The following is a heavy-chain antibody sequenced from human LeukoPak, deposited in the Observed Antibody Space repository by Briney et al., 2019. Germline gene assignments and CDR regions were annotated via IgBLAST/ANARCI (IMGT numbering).Heavy chain of an antibody. J-gene: IGHJ4*02. CDR2: ISAYNGNT. Sequence: EASVKVSCKASGYTFTSYGISWVRQAPGQGLEWMGWISAYNGNTNYAQKLQGRVTMTTDTSTSTAYLELRSLRSDDTAVYYCARGGVGGGFFDWPPPPFDYWGQGTLVTVSS. D-gene: IGHD3-9*01. V-gene: IGHV1-18*01. CDR1: GYTFTSYG. CDR3: ARGGVGGGFFDWPPPPFDY.